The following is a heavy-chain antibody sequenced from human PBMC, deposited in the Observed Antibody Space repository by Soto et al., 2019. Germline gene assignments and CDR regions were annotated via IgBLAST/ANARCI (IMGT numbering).Heavy chain of an antibody. CDR3: ARLQWSTRGLDY. CDR2: VYYSGIT. CDR1: GDSVTSDGYY. D-gene: IGHD1-26*01. Sequence: PSETLSLTCTVTGDSVTSDGYYWSWIRQPPGKGVGWIGYVYYSGITNYNPSLRSRVTISLDTSTNRFSLELTSVAAADTAVYYCARLQWSTRGLDYWGQGTLVTVSS. V-gene: IGHV4-61*08. J-gene: IGHJ4*02.